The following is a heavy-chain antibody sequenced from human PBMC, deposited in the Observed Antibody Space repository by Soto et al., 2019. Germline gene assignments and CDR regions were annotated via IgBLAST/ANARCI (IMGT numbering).Heavy chain of an antibody. CDR2: INPNSGGT. CDR1: GYTFTGYY. Sequence: ASVKVSCKASGYTFTGYYMHWVRQAPGQGLEWMGWINPNSGGTNYAQKFQGWVTMTRDTSISTAYMELSRLRSDDTAVYYCARARGYYDFWRGYYEGDNWFDPWGQGTLVTVSS. J-gene: IGHJ5*02. V-gene: IGHV1-2*04. CDR3: ARARGYYDFWRGYYEGDNWFDP. D-gene: IGHD3-3*01.